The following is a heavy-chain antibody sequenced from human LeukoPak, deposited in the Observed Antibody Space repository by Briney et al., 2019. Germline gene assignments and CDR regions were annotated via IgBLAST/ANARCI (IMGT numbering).Heavy chain of an antibody. CDR3: ARVGSIAAAGTPDY. J-gene: IGHJ4*02. D-gene: IGHD6-13*01. CDR2: ISGSGSTK. V-gene: IGHV3-11*01. CDR1: GFTFSDYY. Sequence: GGSLRLSCVASGFTFSDYYMSWIRQAPGKGLEWVSHISGSGSTKIYADSVKGRFTISRDNAENSLYLQVNSLRAEDTAVYYCARVGSIAAAGTPDYWGQGTLVTVSS.